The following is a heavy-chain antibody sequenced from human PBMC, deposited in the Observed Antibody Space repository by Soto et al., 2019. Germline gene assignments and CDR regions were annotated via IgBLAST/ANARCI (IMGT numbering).Heavy chain of an antibody. D-gene: IGHD3-16*01. J-gene: IGHJ5*02. CDR2: VYFSGST. CDR1: GYSVSSGDYY. V-gene: IGHV4-61*08. CDR3: ARIPVDTYMIYWSDH. Sequence: XETLSLTCSVSGYSVSSGDYYWSWIRQPPGKGLEWIGHVYFSGSTNYIPSLKSRLTMSVDTAKNQFSLKLNSVTAADTAVYYCARIPVDTYMIYWSDHWGQGTQVTVSS.